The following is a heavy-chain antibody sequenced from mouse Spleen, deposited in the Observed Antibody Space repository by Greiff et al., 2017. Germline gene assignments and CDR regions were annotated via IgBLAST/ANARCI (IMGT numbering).Heavy chain of an antibody. J-gene: IGHJ4*01. D-gene: IGHD3-1*01. CDR2: ISSGSSTI. CDR3: ARARATWGYAMDY. V-gene: IGHV5-17*01. CDR1: GFTFSDYG. Sequence: EVHLVESGGGLVKPGGSLKLSCAASGFTFSDYGMHWVRQAPEKGLEWVAYISSGSSTIYYADTVKGRFTISRDNAKNTLFLQMTSLRSEDTAMYYCARARATWGYAMDYWGQGTSVTVSS.